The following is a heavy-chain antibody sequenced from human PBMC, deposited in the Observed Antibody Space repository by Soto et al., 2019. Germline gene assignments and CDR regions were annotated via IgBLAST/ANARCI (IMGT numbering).Heavy chain of an antibody. CDR1: GFSFTSSS. J-gene: IGHJ4*02. CDR3: SKLHSSGSASLDY. Sequence: SVKVSCKASGFSFTSSSVQWVRQARGQRLEWIGWIVVGTGHTNYAQKFQERVTISRDNAKNTLFLQMNTLRAEDTAVYYCSKLHSSGSASLDYWGPGTLVTVSS. D-gene: IGHD3-22*01. V-gene: IGHV1-58*01. CDR2: IVVGTGHT.